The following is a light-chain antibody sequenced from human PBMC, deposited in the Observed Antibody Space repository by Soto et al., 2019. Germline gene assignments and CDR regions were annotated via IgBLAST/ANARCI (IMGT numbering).Light chain of an antibody. V-gene: IGKV1-5*03. CDR3: QQYNSYRWT. CDR1: QSISSW. Sequence: DIQMTQSPSTLSASVGDRVTITCRASQSISSWLAWYQQKPGKAPKLLIYKASSLESGVPSRFSGSGSGIEFTLTISSLQPDDFVTYYCQQYNSYRWTFGQGTKVEIK. CDR2: KAS. J-gene: IGKJ1*01.